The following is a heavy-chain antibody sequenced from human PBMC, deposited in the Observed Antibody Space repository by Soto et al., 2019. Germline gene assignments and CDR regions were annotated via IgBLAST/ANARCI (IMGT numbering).Heavy chain of an antibody. V-gene: IGHV1-3*01. CDR1: GYTFSAYT. CDR2: INAGSGNT. J-gene: IGHJ3*02. Sequence: QAQLVQSGAEMKKPGASVKVSCKAAGYTFSAYTMNWVRQAPGQSLEWMGWINAGSGNTKYSQNFQGRVSITRDTSASTVYMELTGLKSEDTAVYYCARDTGTLGPRANDALDIWGQGTMVTVSS. D-gene: IGHD3-10*01. CDR3: ARDTGTLGPRANDALDI.